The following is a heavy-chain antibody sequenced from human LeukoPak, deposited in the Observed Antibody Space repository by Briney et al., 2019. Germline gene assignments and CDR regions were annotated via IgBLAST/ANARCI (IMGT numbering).Heavy chain of an antibody. J-gene: IGHJ5*02. CDR1: GFTFSRFW. CDR3: ARAYSSPNWFDP. CDR2: IKVDGSEK. Sequence: GGSLRLSCAASGFTFSRFWMSWVRQAPGKGLEWVANIKVDGSEKYYVDSVKGRFTISRDNAKNSLYLQMNSLRAEDTAVYYCARAYSSPNWFDPWGQGTLVTVSS. V-gene: IGHV3-7*04. D-gene: IGHD6-13*01.